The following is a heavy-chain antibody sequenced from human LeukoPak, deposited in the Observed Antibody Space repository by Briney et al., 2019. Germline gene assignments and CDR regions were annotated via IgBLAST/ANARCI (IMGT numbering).Heavy chain of an antibody. D-gene: IGHD3-10*01. J-gene: IGHJ4*02. CDR3: AREAVTYGSGADPLGY. V-gene: IGHV3-21*01. CDR1: GFTFSTYN. Sequence: PGGSLRLSCAASGFTFSTYNMNWVRQAPGKGLEWVSSITSSSTYIYYADSVKGRFTISRDNAKNSLYLQMNSLRGEDTAVYYCAREAVTYGSGADPLGYWGQGTLVTVSS. CDR2: ITSSSTYI.